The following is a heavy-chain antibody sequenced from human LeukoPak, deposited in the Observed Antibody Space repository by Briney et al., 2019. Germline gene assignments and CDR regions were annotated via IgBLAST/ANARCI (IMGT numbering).Heavy chain of an antibody. Sequence: GGPLRLSCAASGFTLSRYDMHWVRQVTGKGLEWVSAIGTAGDTYYPGSVKGRFTMSREDAKNSLYLQMNSLRAGDTAVYYCVRGIGNYYDSGASDSWGQGTLVTVSS. V-gene: IGHV3-13*04. J-gene: IGHJ4*02. CDR3: VRGIGNYYDSGASDS. D-gene: IGHD3-10*01. CDR2: IGTAGDT. CDR1: GFTLSRYD.